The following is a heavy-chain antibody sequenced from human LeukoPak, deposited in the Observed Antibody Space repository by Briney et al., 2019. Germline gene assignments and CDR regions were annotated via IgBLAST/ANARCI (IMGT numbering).Heavy chain of an antibody. V-gene: IGHV4-59*01. Sequence: SETLSLTCTVSGGSISSYYWSWIRQPPGKGLEWIGYIYYSGSTNYNPSLKSRVTISVDTSKDQFSLKLSSVTAADTAVYYCARAAEWELRGWFDPWGQGTLVTVSS. CDR2: IYYSGST. CDR1: GGSISSYY. J-gene: IGHJ5*02. D-gene: IGHD1-26*01. CDR3: ARAAEWELRGWFDP.